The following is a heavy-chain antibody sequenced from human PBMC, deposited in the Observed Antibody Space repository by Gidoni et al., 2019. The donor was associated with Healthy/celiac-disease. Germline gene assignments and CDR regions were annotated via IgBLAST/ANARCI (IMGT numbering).Heavy chain of an antibody. V-gene: IGHV1-8*01. CDR3: ARGIKWFGELYYYYGMDV. J-gene: IGHJ6*02. Sequence: QVQLVQSGAEVKKPGASVKVSCKASGYTFTSYDINWVRQATGQGLEWMGWRNPNSGNTGYAQKFQGRVTMTRNTSISTAYMELSSLRSEDTAVYYCARGIKWFGELYYYYGMDVWGQGTTVTVSS. D-gene: IGHD3-10*01. CDR1: GYTFTSYD. CDR2: RNPNSGNT.